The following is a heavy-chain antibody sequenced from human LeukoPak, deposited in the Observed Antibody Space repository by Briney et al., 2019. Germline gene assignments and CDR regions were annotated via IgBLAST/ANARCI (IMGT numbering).Heavy chain of an antibody. J-gene: IGHJ4*02. V-gene: IGHV3-74*03. CDR3: ASGDDFWSLDY. CDR1: GFTLSSYW. Sequence: QSGGSLRLSCAASGFTLSSYWMHWVRQAPGKGLVWVSRMNSDGNTTTYADSVKGRFTISRDNAKNTLYLQMDSLRAEDTAVYYCASGDDFWSLDYWGQGALVTVSS. CDR2: MNSDGNTT. D-gene: IGHD3-3*01.